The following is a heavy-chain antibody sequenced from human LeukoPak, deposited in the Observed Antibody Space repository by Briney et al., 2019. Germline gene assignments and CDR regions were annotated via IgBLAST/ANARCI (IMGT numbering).Heavy chain of an antibody. J-gene: IGHJ5*02. D-gene: IGHD2-2*01. CDR2: INPNSGGT. CDR1: GYTFTGYY. CDR3: ASGGYCSSTSCYLFWFDP. Sequence: ASVKVSCKASGYTFTGYYMHWVRQAPGQGLEWMGWINPNSGGTNYAQKFQGRVTKTRDTSISTAYMELSRLRSDDTAVYYCASGGYCSSTSCYLFWFDPWGQGTLVTVSS. V-gene: IGHV1-2*02.